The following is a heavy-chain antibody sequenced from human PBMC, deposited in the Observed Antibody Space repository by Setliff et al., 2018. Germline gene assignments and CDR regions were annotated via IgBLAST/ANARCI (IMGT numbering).Heavy chain of an antibody. D-gene: IGHD3-22*01. J-gene: IGHJ4*02. CDR1: EFSLSAFH. CDR3: AADTFDSNAQAFDY. V-gene: IGHV3-73*01. CDR2: VRRNTNSYAT. Sequence: PGGSLRLSCVASEFSLSAFHMHWVRQAPGKGLEWVGRVRRNTNSYATAYSASLKGRFTISRDDSKDTLYLQLNSLNTEDTAVYYCAADTFDSNAQAFDYWGQGTLVTV.